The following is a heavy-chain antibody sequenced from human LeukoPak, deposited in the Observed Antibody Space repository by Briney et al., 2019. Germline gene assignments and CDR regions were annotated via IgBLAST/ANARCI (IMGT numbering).Heavy chain of an antibody. CDR1: GVSISRSFYY. CDR3: AGELAVTGKIVFDQ. CDR2: IDDSGRT. Sequence: SETLSLTCSISGVSISRSFYYWGWIRQPPGKGLVWIGCIDDSGRTNYNPSLKSRVTISLDRSRNQFSLNLISVTAADTAVYFCAGELAVTGKIVFDQWGQGSPVTVSS. V-gene: IGHV4-39*07. J-gene: IGHJ4*02. D-gene: IGHD6-19*01.